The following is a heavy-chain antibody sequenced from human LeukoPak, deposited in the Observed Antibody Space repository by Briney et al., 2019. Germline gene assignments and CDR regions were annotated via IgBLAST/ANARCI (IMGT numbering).Heavy chain of an antibody. CDR2: ISYDGSNK. CDR1: GFTFSSYA. CDR3: AKILGEMTTVTSADY. Sequence: GGSLRLSCAASGFTFSSYAMHWVRQAPGKGLEWVAVISYDGSNKYYADSVKGRFTISRDNSKNTLYLQMNSLRAEDTAVYYCAKILGEMTTVTSADYWGQGTLVTVSS. J-gene: IGHJ4*02. V-gene: IGHV3-30-3*01. D-gene: IGHD4-17*01.